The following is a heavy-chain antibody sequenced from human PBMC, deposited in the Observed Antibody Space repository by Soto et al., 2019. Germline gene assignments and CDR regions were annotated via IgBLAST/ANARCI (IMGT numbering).Heavy chain of an antibody. CDR3: VRDLAVAGTGASAGFGL. CDR2: ISSSSYSI. CDR1: GFTLGSYS. D-gene: IGHD6-19*01. V-gene: IGHV3-21*01. Sequence: EVQLVESGGGLVKPGGSLRLSCEVSGFTLGSYSMNWVRQAPGKGLEWVSYISSSSYSIYYADSVRGRFTISRDNPRNSLYLQMNSLRAEDTAVYYCVRDLAVAGTGASAGFGLWGQGTMVTVSS. J-gene: IGHJ3*01.